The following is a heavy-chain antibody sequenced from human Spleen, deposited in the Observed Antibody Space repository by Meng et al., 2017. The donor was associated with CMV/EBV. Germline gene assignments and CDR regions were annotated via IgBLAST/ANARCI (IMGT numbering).Heavy chain of an antibody. CDR1: ELTFSTYW. Sequence: GGSLRLSFAAFELTFSTYWMSWVRQAPGKGLEWLANIKQDGSETYYVDSVKGRFTISRDNAKNSLYLQMNTLRDEDTAVYYCARVQFLETPNDSYDLWGQGTMVTVSS. CDR3: ARVQFLETPNDSYDL. V-gene: IGHV3-7*01. CDR2: IKQDGSET. J-gene: IGHJ3*01.